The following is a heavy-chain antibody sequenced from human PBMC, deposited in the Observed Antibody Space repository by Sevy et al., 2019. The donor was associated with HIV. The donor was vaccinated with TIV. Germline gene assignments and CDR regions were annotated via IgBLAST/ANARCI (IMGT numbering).Heavy chain of an antibody. J-gene: IGHJ4*02. CDR2: ISNSGANT. D-gene: IGHD6-19*01. V-gene: IGHV3-23*01. Sequence: GGSLRLSCAASGFTFTNYGMHWVRQAPGKGLEWVSGISNSGANTYYADSVRGRFTVSRDNSKNTVYLQLNSLRAEDTAIYYCAKEWTLLSDWYGEFDYWGQGTLVAVSS. CDR1: GFTFTNYG. CDR3: AKEWTLLSDWYGEFDY.